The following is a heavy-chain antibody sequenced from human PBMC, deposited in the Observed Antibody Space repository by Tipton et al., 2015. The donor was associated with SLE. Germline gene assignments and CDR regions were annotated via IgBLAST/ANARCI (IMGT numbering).Heavy chain of an antibody. CDR1: GYSFTDYW. V-gene: IGHV5-51*03. CDR2: INPGDSDT. Sequence: QSGPEVKKPGESLKISCKGSGYSFTDYWIGWVRQMPGKGLEWVGMINPGDSDTRYSPSFEGQVTISADKSINTAYLQWNWLKASDTAMYYCARPTSLPGWFDPWGQGTLVTVSS. J-gene: IGHJ5*02. CDR3: ARPTSLPGWFDP. D-gene: IGHD3-10*01.